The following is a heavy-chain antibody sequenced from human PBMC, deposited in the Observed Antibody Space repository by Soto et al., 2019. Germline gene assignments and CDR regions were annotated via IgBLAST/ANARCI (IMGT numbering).Heavy chain of an antibody. CDR3: AGGPALTGSFFDS. V-gene: IGHV6-1*01. D-gene: IGHD3-9*01. J-gene: IGHJ4*02. CDR1: GDSVSSKSAA. CDR2: TYYTSKWYH. Sequence: SQTLSLTCAISGDSVSSKSAAWNWIRQSPSRGLEWLGRTYYTSKWYHDYAVSVQSRITISPDTSKNQFSLQLNSVTPEDMAVYFCAGGPALTGSFFDSWGQGTLVTVSS.